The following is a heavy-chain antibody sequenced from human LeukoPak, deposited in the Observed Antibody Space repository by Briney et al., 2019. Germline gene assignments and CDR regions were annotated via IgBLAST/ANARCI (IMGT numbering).Heavy chain of an antibody. V-gene: IGHV3-33*08. CDR2: IWYDGSNK. J-gene: IGHJ4*02. D-gene: IGHD1-26*01. CDR1: GFTFSNYG. CDR3: ASSLRRIVGATGVDY. Sequence: PGGSLRLSCAASGFTFSNYGMHWVRQAPGKGLEWVAVIWYDGSNKYYADSVKGRFTISRDNSKNTLYLQMNSLRAEDTAVYYCASSLRRIVGATGVDYWGQGTLVTVSS.